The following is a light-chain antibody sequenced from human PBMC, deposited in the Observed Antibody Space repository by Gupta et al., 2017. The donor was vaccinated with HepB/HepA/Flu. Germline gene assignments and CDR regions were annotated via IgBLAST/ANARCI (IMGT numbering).Light chain of an antibody. V-gene: IGLV3-21*03. CDR3: QVWDSNSDPVV. J-gene: IGLJ2*01. CDR1: NIGSKS. CDR2: DDS. Sequence: SYVLTQPPSVSVAPGKTARSTCGGNNIGSKSVHCYQQKPGQAPVLVVYDDSDRPSGIPERFSGSNSANTATLTISRVEAGDEADYYCQVWDSNSDPVVFGGGTKLTVL.